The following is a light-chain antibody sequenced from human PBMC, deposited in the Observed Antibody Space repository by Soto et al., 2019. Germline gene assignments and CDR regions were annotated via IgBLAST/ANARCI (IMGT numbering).Light chain of an antibody. V-gene: IGLV2-14*01. Sequence: QSALTQPASVSGSPGQSITISCTGTSSDVGGYNYVSWYQQHPGKAPKLMIYEVSNRPSGVSNRFSGSKSVNTASLTISGLQAEDEADYYSSSYTSSSTLVVFGGGTKLTVL. CDR3: SSYTSSSTLVV. J-gene: IGLJ2*01. CDR1: SSDVGGYNY. CDR2: EVS.